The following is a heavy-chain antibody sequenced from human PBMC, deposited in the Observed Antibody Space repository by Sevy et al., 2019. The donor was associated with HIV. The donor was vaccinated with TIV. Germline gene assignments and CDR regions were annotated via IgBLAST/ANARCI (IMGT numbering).Heavy chain of an antibody. CDR3: ARGRHSSGWPMGLLLDY. D-gene: IGHD6-19*01. J-gene: IGHJ4*02. Sequence: SETLSLTYAVYGGSFSGYYWSWIRQPPGKGLEWIGEINHSGSTNYNPSLKSRVTISVDTSKNQFSLKLSSVTAADTAVYYCARGRHSSGWPMGLLLDYWGQGTLVTVSS. CDR2: INHSGST. V-gene: IGHV4-34*01. CDR1: GGSFSGYY.